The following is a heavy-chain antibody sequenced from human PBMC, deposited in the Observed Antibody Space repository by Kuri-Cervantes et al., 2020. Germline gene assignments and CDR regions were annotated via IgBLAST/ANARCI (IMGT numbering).Heavy chain of an antibody. CDR1: GYTLTELS. CDR2: FDPEDGET. Sequence: ASVKVSCKVSGYTLTELSMHWVRQAPGKGLEWMGGFDPEDGETIYAQKFQGRVTMTEDTSTDTAYMELSSLRSEDTAVYYCATSSGYTAMAAFDYWGQGTLVIVSS. D-gene: IGHD5-18*01. CDR3: ATSSGYTAMAAFDY. V-gene: IGHV1-24*01. J-gene: IGHJ4*02.